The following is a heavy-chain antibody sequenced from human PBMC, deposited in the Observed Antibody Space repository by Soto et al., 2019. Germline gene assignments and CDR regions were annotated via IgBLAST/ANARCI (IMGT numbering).Heavy chain of an antibody. J-gene: IGHJ4*02. CDR2: SWFDGRNQ. V-gene: IGHV3-33*06. CDR1: GFTFRSYG. CDR3: AKHERRGDSDCVDFDY. Sequence: QVHLVESGGGVVQPGRSLRLSCAASGFTFRSYGMHWVRQAPGKGLEWVAVSWFDGRNQYYADSVQGRFTIYRDNSQNTLSLQMTTLRSEDTAVYYCAKHERRGDSDCVDFDYGGQGTLVTVSS. D-gene: IGHD5-18*01.